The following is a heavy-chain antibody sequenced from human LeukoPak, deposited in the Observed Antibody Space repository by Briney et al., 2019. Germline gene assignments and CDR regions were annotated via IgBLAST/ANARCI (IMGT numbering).Heavy chain of an antibody. CDR3: AGEDSSSWYGNWFDP. CDR1: GGSISSYC. CDR2: IFGGGST. J-gene: IGHJ5*02. D-gene: IGHD3-22*01. Sequence: SETLSLTCTVCGGSISSYCWSWIRQPPGKGLEWIGFIFGGGSTSYDPSLKSRVTISADTSKNQFSLNVNSVTAADTAVYYCAGEDSSSWYGNWFDPWGQGTLVTVSS. V-gene: IGHV4-59*01.